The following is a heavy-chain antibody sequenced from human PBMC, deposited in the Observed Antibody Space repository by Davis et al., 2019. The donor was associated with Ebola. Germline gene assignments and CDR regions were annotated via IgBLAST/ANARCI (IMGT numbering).Heavy chain of an antibody. CDR1: GGSISSGGYY. CDR2: IYYSGST. D-gene: IGHD3-3*01. CDR3: ARGNYDFWSGYYTFPWFDP. J-gene: IGHJ5*02. Sequence: PSETLSLTCTVSGGSISSGGYYWSWIRQHPGKGLEWIGYIYYSGSTYYNPSLKSRVTISVDTSKNQFSLKLSSVTAADTAVYYCARGNYDFWSGYYTFPWFDPWGQGTLVTVSS. V-gene: IGHV4-31*03.